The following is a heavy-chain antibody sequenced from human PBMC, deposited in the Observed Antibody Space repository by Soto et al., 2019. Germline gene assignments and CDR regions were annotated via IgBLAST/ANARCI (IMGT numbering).Heavy chain of an antibody. J-gene: IGHJ4*02. CDR2: VSIGGST. CDR1: GFTFSSYA. Sequence: GGSLRLSCAASGFTFSSYAMGWVRQGPGKGLEWVAVVSIGGSTHYAGSVRGRFTISRDNSKNTLSLQMNSLTAEDTAVYFCAKRRGAGGHFDYWGQGALVTVSS. V-gene: IGHV3-23*01. D-gene: IGHD2-15*01. CDR3: AKRRGAGGHFDY.